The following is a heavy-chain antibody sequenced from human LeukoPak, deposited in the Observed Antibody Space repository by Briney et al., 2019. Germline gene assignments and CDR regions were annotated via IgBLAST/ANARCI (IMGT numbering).Heavy chain of an antibody. V-gene: IGHV3-53*01. J-gene: IGHJ4*02. CDR3: AREGDSGSYPGY. CDR1: GFTVSSNY. D-gene: IGHD1-26*01. CDR2: IYSGGST. Sequence: GGSLRLSCAASGFTVSSNYMSWVRQAPGKGLEWVSVIYSGGSTYYADSVKGRFTISRDNAKNSLYLQMNSLRAEDTAVYYCAREGDSGSYPGYWGQGTLVTVSS.